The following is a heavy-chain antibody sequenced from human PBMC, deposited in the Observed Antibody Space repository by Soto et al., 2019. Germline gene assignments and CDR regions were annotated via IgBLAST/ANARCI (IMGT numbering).Heavy chain of an antibody. J-gene: IGHJ6*02. V-gene: IGHV5-51*01. CDR1: GYSFTSYW. Sequence: GESLKISCKGSGYSFTSYWIGWVRQMPGKGLEWMGTIYPGDSDTRYSPSFQGQVTISADKSISTAYLQWSSLKASDTAMYYCASSIVAVPAAGYYYGMDVWGQGTTVTVSS. CDR3: ASSIVAVPAAGYYYGMDV. D-gene: IGHD2-2*01. CDR2: IYPGDSDT.